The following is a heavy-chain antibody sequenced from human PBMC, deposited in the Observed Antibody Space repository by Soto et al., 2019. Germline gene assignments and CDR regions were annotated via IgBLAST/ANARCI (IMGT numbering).Heavy chain of an antibody. CDR3: AKDPERITIFGVVIMEGGVGYMDV. J-gene: IGHJ6*03. V-gene: IGHV3-23*01. CDR2: ISGSGGST. CDR1: GFTFSSYA. Sequence: GGSLRLSCAASGFTFSSYAMSWVRQAPGKGLEWVSAISGSGGSTYYADSVKGRFTISRDNSKNTLYLQMNSLRAEDTAVYYCAKDPERITIFGVVIMEGGVGYMDVWGKGTTVTVSS. D-gene: IGHD3-3*01.